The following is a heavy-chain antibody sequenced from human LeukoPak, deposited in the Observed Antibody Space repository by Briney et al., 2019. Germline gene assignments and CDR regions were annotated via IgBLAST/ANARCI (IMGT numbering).Heavy chain of an antibody. CDR2: IYPGDSDT. J-gene: IGHJ4*02. CDR1: GYSFTSNW. Sequence: GESLKISCKGYGYSFTSNWIVWVRQMPGKGLEWMGIIYPGDSDTRYSPSFQGQVTISADKSISTAYLQWSSLKASDAAMYYCAREEDDNNFFDYWGQGTLVTVSS. CDR3: AREEDDNNFFDY. D-gene: IGHD5-24*01. V-gene: IGHV5-51*01.